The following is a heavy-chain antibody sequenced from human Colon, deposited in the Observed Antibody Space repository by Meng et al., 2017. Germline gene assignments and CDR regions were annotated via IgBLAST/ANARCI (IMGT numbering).Heavy chain of an antibody. CDR2: TYYRSKYYN. V-gene: IGHV6-1*01. D-gene: IGHD3-10*02. Sequence: QVQLHQSGPRLVNPPQPLPLNRATYGDSVSSNSAAWNWIRQAPSRGLEWLGRTYYRSKYYNDYALSVKSRITINPDTSKNQFSLQLNSVTPEDTAIYSCARDWGDVRGGFDFWGQGTLVTVSS. J-gene: IGHJ4*02. CDR3: ARDWGDVRGGFDF. CDR1: GDSVSSNSAA.